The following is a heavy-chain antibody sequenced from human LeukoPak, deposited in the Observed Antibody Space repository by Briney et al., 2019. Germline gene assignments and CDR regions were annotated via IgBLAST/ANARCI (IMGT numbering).Heavy chain of an antibody. J-gene: IGHJ4*02. D-gene: IGHD6-13*01. CDR1: GFTFSSYG. Sequence: PGGSLRLSCAASGFTFSSYGMHWVRQAPGKGLEWVAFIRYDGSNKYYADSVKGRFTISRDNSKNTLYLQMNSLRAEDTAVYYCAKGDSSSYYFDYWGQGTLVTVSS. V-gene: IGHV3-30*02. CDR2: IRYDGSNK. CDR3: AKGDSSSYYFDY.